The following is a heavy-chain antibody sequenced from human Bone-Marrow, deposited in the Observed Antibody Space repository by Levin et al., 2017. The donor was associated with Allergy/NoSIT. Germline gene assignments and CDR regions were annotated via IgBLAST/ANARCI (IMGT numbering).Heavy chain of an antibody. J-gene: IGHJ4*02. CDR1: SGALSTGGYS. CDR2: IYHSGST. CDR3: ARVGPRYSSSWYFFDY. V-gene: IGHV4-30-2*01. D-gene: IGHD6-13*01. Sequence: SETLSLTCAVSSGALSTGGYSWSWIRQPPGKGLEWIGYIYHSGSTDYNPSLKSRVTMSLDRARSQFSLKLSPVTAADTAVYYCARVGPRYSSSWYFFDYWGQGILVTVSS.